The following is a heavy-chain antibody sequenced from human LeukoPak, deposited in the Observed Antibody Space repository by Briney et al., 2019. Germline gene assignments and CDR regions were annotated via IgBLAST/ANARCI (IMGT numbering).Heavy chain of an antibody. CDR2: ISYDGNKK. J-gene: IGHJ4*02. V-gene: IGHV3-30*18. CDR3: AKDIDYGGAN. Sequence: GRSLRLSCAASGFTFSNYGMHWVRQAPGKGLEWVALISYDGNKKYYSDTMKGRFTISRDNSKNTLYLQMNSLRAEDTAVYYCAKDIDYGGANWGQGTLVIVSS. CDR1: GFTFSNYG. D-gene: IGHD4-23*01.